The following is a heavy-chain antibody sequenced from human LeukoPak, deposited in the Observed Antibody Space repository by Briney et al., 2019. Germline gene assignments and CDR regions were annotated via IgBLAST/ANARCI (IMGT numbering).Heavy chain of an antibody. V-gene: IGHV4-34*01. Sequence: PSETLSLTCAVYGGSFSGYYWSWIRQPPGKGLEWIGEINHSGSTNYNPSLKSRVTISVDTSKNQFSLKLSSVTAADTAVYYCARGRGILLWAYFDYWGQGTLVTVSS. D-gene: IGHD5-18*01. CDR1: GGSFSGYY. CDR3: ARGRGILLWAYFDY. CDR2: INHSGST. J-gene: IGHJ4*02.